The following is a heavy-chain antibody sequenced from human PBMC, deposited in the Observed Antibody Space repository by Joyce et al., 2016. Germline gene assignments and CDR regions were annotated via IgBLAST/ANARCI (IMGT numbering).Heavy chain of an antibody. V-gene: IGHV3-9*01. Sequence: TASGFTFREYAMHWVRQAPGKGLGWVSGIGWNSDNIDYADSVKGRFTISRDNAKKSLYLQMNSLRAEDTAFYYCAKDTYYYDSSGNNYFDYWGQGTLVTVSS. J-gene: IGHJ4*02. D-gene: IGHD3-22*01. CDR3: AKDTYYYDSSGNNYFDY. CDR2: IGWNSDNI. CDR1: GFTFREYA.